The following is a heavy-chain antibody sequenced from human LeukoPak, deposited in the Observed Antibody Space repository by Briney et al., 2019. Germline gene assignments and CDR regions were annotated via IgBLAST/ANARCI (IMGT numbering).Heavy chain of an antibody. Sequence: ASVKVSCKASGYTFTSYYMHWVRQAPGQGLEWMGIINPSGGSTSYAQKFQGRVTMTRDTSTSTVYMELSSLRSEDTAVYYCARRTRTSTVVTGGPDYWGQGTLVTVSS. CDR1: GYTFTSYY. CDR2: INPSGGST. D-gene: IGHD4-23*01. CDR3: ARRTRTSTVVTGGPDY. V-gene: IGHV1-46*01. J-gene: IGHJ4*02.